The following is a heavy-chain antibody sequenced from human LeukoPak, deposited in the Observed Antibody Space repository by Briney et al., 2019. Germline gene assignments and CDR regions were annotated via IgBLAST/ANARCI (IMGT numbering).Heavy chain of an antibody. J-gene: IGHJ6*04. CDR1: GFTFISYA. V-gene: IGHV3-7*01. CDR3: AELGITMIGGV. CDR2: IKQDGSEK. Sequence: GGSLRLSCGGSGFTFISYAMSWVRQAPGKGLEWVANIKQDGSEKYYVDSVKGRFTISRDNAKNSLYLQMNSLRAEDTAVYYCAELGITMIGGVWGKGTTVTISS. D-gene: IGHD3-10*02.